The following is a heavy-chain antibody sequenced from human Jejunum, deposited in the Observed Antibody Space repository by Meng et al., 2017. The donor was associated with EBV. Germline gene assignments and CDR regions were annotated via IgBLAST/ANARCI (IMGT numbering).Heavy chain of an antibody. J-gene: IGHJ5*02. V-gene: IGHV3-74*01. CDR3: AKLTRA. Sequence: EVQLVESGGGLVQPGGSLRLSCAASGFTFSSYWMHWVRQAPGKGLVWVSRIKSDGSGTSYADSVEGRFTISRDNAKNTVYLQMNSLRGEDTAVYYCAKLTRAWGQGTLVTVSS. CDR1: GFTFSSYW. CDR2: IKSDGSGT. D-gene: IGHD5-24*01.